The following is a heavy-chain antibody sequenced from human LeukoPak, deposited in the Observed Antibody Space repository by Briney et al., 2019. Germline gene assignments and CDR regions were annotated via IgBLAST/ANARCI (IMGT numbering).Heavy chain of an antibody. CDR2: ISAYNGNT. CDR1: GYTFTSYG. CDR3: ARDQTSPYGDSYFDY. Sequence: ASVKVSCKASGYTFTSYGISWVRQAPGQGLEWMGWISAYNGNTNYAQKLQGRVTMTTDTSTSTAYMELRSLRSDDTAVYYGARDQTSPYGDSYFDYWGQGTLVTVSS. V-gene: IGHV1-18*01. D-gene: IGHD4-17*01. J-gene: IGHJ4*02.